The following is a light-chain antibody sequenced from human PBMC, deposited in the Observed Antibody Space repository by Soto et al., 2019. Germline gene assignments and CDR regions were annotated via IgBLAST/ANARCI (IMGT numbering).Light chain of an antibody. J-gene: IGKJ2*01. CDR2: GAA. CDR3: QQYGSSPLLYT. Sequence: EIVLTQSPGTLSLSPGERATLSCRASQSVSSSYLAWYQQKPGQAPRLLIYGAASRATGIPDRFSGSGSGTDFTLTISRLEREDFAVDYCQQYGSSPLLYTFGQGTKLEIK. V-gene: IGKV3-20*01. CDR1: QSVSSSY.